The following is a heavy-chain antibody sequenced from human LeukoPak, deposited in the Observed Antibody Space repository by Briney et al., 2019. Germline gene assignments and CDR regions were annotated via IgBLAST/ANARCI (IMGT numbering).Heavy chain of an antibody. Sequence: PSETLSLTCTVSGGSISSSSYYWGWIRQPPGKGLEWIGNIYYTGSTYYNPSLKSRVTISVDTSKNQFSLKLSSVTAADTAVYYCASIDDSSGYCIDLDYWGQGTLVTVSS. D-gene: IGHD3-22*01. CDR2: IYYTGST. V-gene: IGHV4-39*01. CDR3: ASIDDSSGYCIDLDY. CDR1: GGSISSSSYY. J-gene: IGHJ4*02.